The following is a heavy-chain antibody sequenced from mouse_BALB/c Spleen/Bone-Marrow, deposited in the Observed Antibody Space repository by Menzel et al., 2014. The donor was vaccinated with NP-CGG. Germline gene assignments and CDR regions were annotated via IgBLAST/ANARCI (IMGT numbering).Heavy chain of an antibody. V-gene: IGHV1S81*02. CDR3: ALYYYGSLDY. D-gene: IGHD1-1*01. CDR2: INPSNGRT. Sequence: VQLQQSGAELVKPGASVKLSCKASGYTFTSYWMHWVKQRPGQGLEWIGEINPSNGRTNDNEEFKSKATLTVDKSSSTAYMQLSSLTSEDSAVYYCALYYYGSLDYWGQGTTLTVSS. CDR1: GYTFTSYW. J-gene: IGHJ2*01.